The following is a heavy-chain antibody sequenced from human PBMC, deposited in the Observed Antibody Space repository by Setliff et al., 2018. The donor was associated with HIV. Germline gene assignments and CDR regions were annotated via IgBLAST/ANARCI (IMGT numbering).Heavy chain of an antibody. Sequence: ASVKVSCKASGYTFTSYDITWVRQATGQGLEWMGWLNPNSGNTGFTQKFQGRVTLTTDELMKAAYMELGSLRSEDTAVYYCASGSGYCKNGNCYIGVHKNPDKYYFDYWGQGTLVTVSS. V-gene: IGHV1-8*01. CDR2: LNPNSGNT. J-gene: IGHJ4*02. D-gene: IGHD2-8*01. CDR1: GYTFTSYD. CDR3: ASGSGYCKNGNCYIGVHKNPDKYYFDY.